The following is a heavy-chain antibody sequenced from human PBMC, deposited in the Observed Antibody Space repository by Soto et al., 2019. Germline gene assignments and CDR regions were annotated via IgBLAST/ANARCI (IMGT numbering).Heavy chain of an antibody. CDR2: IIPIFGTA. V-gene: IGHV1-69*12. J-gene: IGHJ6*02. CDR3: AGGYCISTSCYAYYGMDV. CDR1: GGTFSSYA. D-gene: IGHD2-2*01. Sequence: QVQLVQSGAEVKKPGSSVKVSCKASGGTFSSYAISWVRQAPGQGLEWMGGIIPIFGTANYAQKFQGRVTITGDESRSTAYMELSSLRSEDTAVYYCAGGYCISTSCYAYYGMDVWGQGTTVTVSS.